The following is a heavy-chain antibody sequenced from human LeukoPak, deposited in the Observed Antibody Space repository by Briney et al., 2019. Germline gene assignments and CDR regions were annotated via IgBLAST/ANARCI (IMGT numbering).Heavy chain of an antibody. V-gene: IGHV4-59*01. CDR3: AREGPNHSSGSMSY. CDR2: INYSGST. CDR1: GGSISGYY. D-gene: IGHD6-19*01. Sequence: SETLSLTCTVSGGSISGYYWSWVRQPPGKGLEWIGYINYSGSTNNNPSLKSRVTISVDTSKNQVSLKLSSVTAADTAVYYCAREGPNHSSGSMSYRGQGTLVTVSS. J-gene: IGHJ4*02.